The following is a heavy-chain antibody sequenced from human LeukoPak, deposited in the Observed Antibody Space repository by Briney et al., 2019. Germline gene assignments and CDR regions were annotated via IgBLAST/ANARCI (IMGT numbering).Heavy chain of an antibody. Sequence: GASVKVSCKASGYTFTSYYMHWVRQAPGQGLEWMGIINPSGGSTSYAQKFQGRVTITRNTSISTAYMELSSLRSEDTAVYYCARKIYYYDSSGYYPGAFDIWDQGTMVTVSS. CDR2: INPSGGST. CDR3: ARKIYYYDSSGYYPGAFDI. V-gene: IGHV1-46*01. CDR1: GYTFTSYY. D-gene: IGHD3-22*01. J-gene: IGHJ3*02.